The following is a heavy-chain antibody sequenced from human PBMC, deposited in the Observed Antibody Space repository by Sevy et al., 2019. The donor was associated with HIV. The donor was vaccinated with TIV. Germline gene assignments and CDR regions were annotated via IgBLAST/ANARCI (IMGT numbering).Heavy chain of an antibody. Sequence: SETLSLTCTVSGGSISSGSYYWSWIRQPAGKGLEWIGRIYTSGSTNYNPSLKSRVTISVDTSKNQFSLKLSSVTAADTAVYYCARSIAAAMVYYCYMDVWGKGTTVTVSS. CDR1: GGSISSGSYY. CDR3: ARSIAAAMVYYCYMDV. CDR2: IYTSGST. V-gene: IGHV4-61*02. J-gene: IGHJ6*03. D-gene: IGHD6-25*01.